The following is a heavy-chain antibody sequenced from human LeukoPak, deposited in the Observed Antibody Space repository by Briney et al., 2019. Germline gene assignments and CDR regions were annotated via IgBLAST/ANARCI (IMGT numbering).Heavy chain of an antibody. CDR3: AKNGDRGAYCSGGTCYPYYYYYMDV. CDR1: GLTFSSYG. Sequence: PGGTLRLSCAASGLTFSSYGMSWVRQAPGRGLEWVSAISTTGGTTYYGDSVRGRFTISRDNSRNTLYLQMNSLRAEDTAIYYCAKNGDRGAYCSGGTCYPYYYYYMDVWGKGTTVTISS. CDR2: ISTTGGTT. D-gene: IGHD2-15*01. V-gene: IGHV3-23*01. J-gene: IGHJ6*03.